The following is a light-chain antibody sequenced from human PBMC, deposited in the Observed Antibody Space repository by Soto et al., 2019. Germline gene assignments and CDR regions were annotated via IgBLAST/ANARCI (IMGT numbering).Light chain of an antibody. V-gene: IGKV3-20*01. CDR1: ESVTDY. Sequence: EIVLTQSPATLSLSPGERGTLSCRASESVTDYLAWYQQKPGQAPRLLIYGASSRATGIPDRFSGSGSGTDFTLTISRLEPEDFAVYYCQQYGNSPQTFGQGTKVDIK. J-gene: IGKJ1*01. CDR3: QQYGNSPQT. CDR2: GAS.